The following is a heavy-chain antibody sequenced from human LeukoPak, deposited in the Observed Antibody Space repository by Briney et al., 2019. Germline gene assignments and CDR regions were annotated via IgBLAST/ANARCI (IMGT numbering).Heavy chain of an antibody. CDR3: ARDGDDTVTT. CDR1: GYTFTVYY. Sequence: ASVTVSCTSSGYTFTVYYMHWVRQAPGQGREWMGWINPNSGGTNYAQKFQGRVTMTRDTSISTAYMELSRLRSDDTAVYYCARDGDDTVTTWGQGTLVTVSS. J-gene: IGHJ4*02. D-gene: IGHD4-17*01. V-gene: IGHV1-2*02. CDR2: INPNSGGT.